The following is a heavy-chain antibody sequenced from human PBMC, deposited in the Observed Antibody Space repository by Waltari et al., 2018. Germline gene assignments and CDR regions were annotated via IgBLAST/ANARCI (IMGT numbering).Heavy chain of an antibody. CDR2: IKQDGSEK. D-gene: IGHD2-8*01. Sequence: EVQLVESGGGLVQPGGSLRRAGAASGFTFSSYWMSWVRQAPGKGLEWVANIKQDGSEKYYVDSVKGRFTISRDNAKNSLYLQMNSLRAEDTAVYYCARYLGVAFDIWGQGTMVTVSS. J-gene: IGHJ3*02. V-gene: IGHV3-7*01. CDR3: ARYLGVAFDI. CDR1: GFTFSSYW.